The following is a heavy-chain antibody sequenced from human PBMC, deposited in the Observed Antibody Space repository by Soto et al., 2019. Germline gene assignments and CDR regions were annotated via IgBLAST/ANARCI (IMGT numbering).Heavy chain of an antibody. D-gene: IGHD4-4*01. Sequence: PGGSLRLSCATSGFIFSDYYMSWIRQAPGKGLERVSYINGATYTNYADSVKGRFTISRDNAKNSLSLQMSSLRAEDTAVYYCARLYADGQYYFDYWGRGTLVTVSS. CDR1: GFIFSDYY. CDR2: INGATYT. V-gene: IGHV3-11*06. J-gene: IGHJ4*02. CDR3: ARLYADGQYYFDY.